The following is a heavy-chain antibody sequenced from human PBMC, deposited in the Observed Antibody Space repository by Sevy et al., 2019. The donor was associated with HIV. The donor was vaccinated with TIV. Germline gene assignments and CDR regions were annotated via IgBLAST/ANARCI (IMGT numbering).Heavy chain of an antibody. J-gene: IGHJ5*02. CDR1: GFTFSSYS. Sequence: GESLKISCAASGFTFSSYSMNWVRQAPGKGLEWVSSISGLSNYIYYADSVKGRFTISRENAKNSLYLRMNSLRAEDTARYYCARDRCTITSCHEGNWFDPWGQGTLVTVSS. D-gene: IGHD2-2*01. CDR2: ISGLSNYI. CDR3: ARDRCTITSCHEGNWFDP. V-gene: IGHV3-21*01.